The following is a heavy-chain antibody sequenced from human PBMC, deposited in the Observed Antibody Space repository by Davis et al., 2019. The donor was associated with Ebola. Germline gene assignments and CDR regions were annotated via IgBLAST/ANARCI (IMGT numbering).Heavy chain of an antibody. J-gene: IGHJ5*02. Sequence: ASVKVSCKASGYTFTSYGISWVRQAPGQGLEWMGWISAYNGNTNYAQKLQGRVTMTTDTSTSTAYMELRSLRSDDTVVYYCSRFRFSGSSTSCNYNWFDPWGQGTLVTVSS. CDR2: ISAYNGNT. D-gene: IGHD2-2*01. CDR3: SRFRFSGSSTSCNYNWFDP. CDR1: GYTFTSYG. V-gene: IGHV1-18*01.